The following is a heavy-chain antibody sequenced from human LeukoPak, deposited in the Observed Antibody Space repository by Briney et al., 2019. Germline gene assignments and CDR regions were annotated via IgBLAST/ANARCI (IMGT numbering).Heavy chain of an antibody. CDR2: ISYDGSNK. J-gene: IGHJ4*02. D-gene: IGHD3-10*01. CDR3: AKDLYYYGSGSYQDY. Sequence: GALRLSCAASGFTFSSYGMHWVRQAPGKGLEWVAVISYDGSNKYYADSVKGRFTISRDNSKNTLYLQLNSLRAEDTAVYYCAKDLYYYGSGSYQDYWGQGTLVTVSS. V-gene: IGHV3-30*18. CDR1: GFTFSSYG.